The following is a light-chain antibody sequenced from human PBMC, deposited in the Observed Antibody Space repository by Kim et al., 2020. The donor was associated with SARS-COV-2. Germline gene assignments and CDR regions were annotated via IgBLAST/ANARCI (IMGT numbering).Light chain of an antibody. V-gene: IGKV3-20*01. J-gene: IGKJ2*03. CDR3: QQYGSSPYS. CDR1: QSVSSSY. CDR2: GAS. Sequence: LSPGKRATLSVRASQSVSSSYLAWYQQKPGQAPRLLIYGASSRATGIPDRFSGSGSGTDFPLTISRLEPEEFAVYYCQQYGSSPYSFGQGTKLEI.